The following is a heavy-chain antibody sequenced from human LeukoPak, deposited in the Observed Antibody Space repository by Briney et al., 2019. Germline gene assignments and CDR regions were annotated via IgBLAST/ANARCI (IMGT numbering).Heavy chain of an antibody. J-gene: IGHJ6*03. CDR3: ARGPPHGKYYYMDV. CDR1: GFTFSSFD. CDR2: IGTASDT. Sequence: GGSLRLSCAASGFTFSSFDMHWVRQPTGPGLEWVSTIGTASDTYYPGSVEGRFTLSRDNAKNSLYLQMNSLTAGDTAVYYCARGPPHGKYYYMDVWGKGTTVTVSS. V-gene: IGHV3-13*01. D-gene: IGHD1-1*01.